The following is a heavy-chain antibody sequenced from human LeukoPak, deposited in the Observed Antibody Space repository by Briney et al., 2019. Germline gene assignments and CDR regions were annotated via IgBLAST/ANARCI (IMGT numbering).Heavy chain of an antibody. D-gene: IGHD2-21*02. J-gene: IGHJ3*02. CDR3: ACRGGDCYNDAFDI. Sequence: SDTLSLTCAVYGGSFSGYYWSWIRQPPGKGLEWFGEINHSGSTNYNPSLKSRVTISVDTSKNQFSLKLSSVTAADTAVYYCACRGGDCYNDAFDIWGQGTMVTVSS. CDR2: INHSGST. V-gene: IGHV4-34*01. CDR1: GGSFSGYY.